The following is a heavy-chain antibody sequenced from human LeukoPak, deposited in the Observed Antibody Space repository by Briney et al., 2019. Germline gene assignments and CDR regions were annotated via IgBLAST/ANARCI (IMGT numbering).Heavy chain of an antibody. V-gene: IGHV3-7*04. CDR2: IKQDGSKK. CDR1: GFPFSSYW. CDR3: TRVGYIDEGIDY. D-gene: IGHD5-24*01. J-gene: IGHJ4*02. Sequence: GGSLRLSCVASGFPFSSYWITWVRQAPGKGLEWVANIKQDGSKKSYVDSVKGRFTISRDNAKNLLYLQMNSLRAEDTAIYYCTRVGYIDEGIDYWGQGTLVTVSS.